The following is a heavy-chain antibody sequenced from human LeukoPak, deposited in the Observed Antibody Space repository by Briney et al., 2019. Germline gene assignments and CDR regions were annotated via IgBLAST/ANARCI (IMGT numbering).Heavy chain of an antibody. Sequence: SETLSLTCTVSGGSIISSDYHWGWVRQPPGKGLEWIGTISYSGNTDYNPSLRSRVTISVDASNNQFSLRLGSVTAADTAVYHCARHCCSGPAKRVFDIWGQGTMVTVSS. CDR1: GGSIISSDYH. V-gene: IGHV4-39*01. D-gene: IGHD2-15*01. CDR3: ARHCCSGPAKRVFDI. J-gene: IGHJ3*02. CDR2: ISYSGNT.